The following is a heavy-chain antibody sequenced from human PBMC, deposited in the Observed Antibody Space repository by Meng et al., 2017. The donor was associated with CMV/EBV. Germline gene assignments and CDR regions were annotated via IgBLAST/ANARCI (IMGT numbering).Heavy chain of an antibody. CDR3: AIETYNWNYDAYSYYFDY. Sequence: GPSLRLSCVASEFLVNRQWMTWVRQDPGKVLEWVANINQDGSEQYYVDSVKGRFTISTDKAKNSLFLQMSSLRGEDTAVYYCAIETYNWNYDAYSYYFDYWGQGTLVTVSS. V-gene: IGHV3-7*01. CDR1: EFLVNRQW. J-gene: IGHJ4*02. D-gene: IGHD1-7*01. CDR2: INQDGSEQ.